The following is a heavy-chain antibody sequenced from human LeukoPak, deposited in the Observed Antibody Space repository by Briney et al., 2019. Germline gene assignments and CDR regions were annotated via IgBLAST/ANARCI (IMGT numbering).Heavy chain of an antibody. J-gene: IGHJ6*03. D-gene: IGHD2-2*01. CDR1: GGSMRSYF. V-gene: IGHV4-4*07. CDR3: AREEGSSTSYYYYYMDV. Sequence: SETLSLTCTVSGGSMRSYFWNWIRQPAGKGREWIGRIYNSGSTKYNPSLKSRVTMSVDTSKNQFSLKLSSVTAADTAVYYCAREEGSSTSYYYYYMDVWGKGTTVTVSS. CDR2: IYNSGST.